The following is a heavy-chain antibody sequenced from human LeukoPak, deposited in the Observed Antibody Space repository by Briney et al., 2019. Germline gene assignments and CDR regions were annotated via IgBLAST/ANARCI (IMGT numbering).Heavy chain of an antibody. J-gene: IGHJ4*02. V-gene: IGHV3-7*01. Sequence: GGSLRLSCAASGVTFSRHWMGSVRQAPGKGLEWVANIKQDGSQYYVDSVKGRFIISRDNAKNSLYLQMNSLRVEDTAVYSCARGPDYGDRLDYFDYWGQGTLVTVSS. CDR1: GVTFSRHW. D-gene: IGHD4-17*01. CDR2: IKQDGSQ. CDR3: ARGPDYGDRLDYFDY.